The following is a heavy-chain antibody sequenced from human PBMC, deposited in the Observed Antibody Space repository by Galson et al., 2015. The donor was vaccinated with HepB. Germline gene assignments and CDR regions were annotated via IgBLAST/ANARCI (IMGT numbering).Heavy chain of an antibody. CDR2: INPSDEIT. J-gene: IGHJ5*02. CDR1: GYTFTSYS. V-gene: IGHV1-46*03. CDR3: NRGEGYCRGERFHSWWFDP. Sequence: SVKVSCKASGYTFTSYSIHWVRQAPGQGLEWMGIINPSDEITTYARKFQGRVIMTRDTSTSTVYLELSSLRSEDTAVYYCNRGEGYCRGERFHSWWFDPWGQGPLVTVSS. D-gene: IGHD2-15*01.